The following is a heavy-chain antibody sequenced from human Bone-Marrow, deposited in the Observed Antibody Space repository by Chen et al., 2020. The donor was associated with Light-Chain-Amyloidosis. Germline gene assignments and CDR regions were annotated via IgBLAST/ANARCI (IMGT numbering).Heavy chain of an antibody. V-gene: IGHV3-7*01. D-gene: IGHD5-12*01. J-gene: IGHJ4*02. CDR3: AKAVARWLLLQPDY. Sequence: EVQLVESGGGLVQPGGSLRLSCAASGFTFSSYWMSWVRQAPGKGLEWVANIKQDGSEKYYVDSVKGRFTISRDNAKNSLYLQMNSLRAEDTAVYFCAKAVARWLLLQPDYWGQGTLVTVSS. CDR1: GFTFSSYW. CDR2: IKQDGSEK.